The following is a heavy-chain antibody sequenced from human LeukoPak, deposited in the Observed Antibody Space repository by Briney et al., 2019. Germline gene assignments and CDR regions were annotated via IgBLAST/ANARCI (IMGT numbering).Heavy chain of an antibody. J-gene: IGHJ4*02. CDR2: IRSKAYGGTT. V-gene: IGHV3-49*03. CDR1: GFTFGDYA. Sequence: PGGSLRLSCTASGFTFGDYAMSWFRQAPGKGLEWVGFIRSKAYGGTTEYAASVKGGFTISRDDSKSIAYLQMNSLKTEDTAVYYCTRRYSGSYSDYWGQGTLVTVSS. CDR3: TRRYSGSYSDY. D-gene: IGHD1-26*01.